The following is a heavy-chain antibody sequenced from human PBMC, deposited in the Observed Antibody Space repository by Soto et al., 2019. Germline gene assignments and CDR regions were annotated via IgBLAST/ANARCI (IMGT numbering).Heavy chain of an antibody. D-gene: IGHD2-8*01. J-gene: IGHJ5*01. CDR1: GDSVSTNSAS. V-gene: IGHV6-1*01. Sequence: QTLSLTCAICGDSVSTNSASWDLIRQSPSRGLEWLGRTYYRSKWFNDHAVSVKGRISINPDTSNNQFSLQLNSVTPDDTAVYYCARLIGNSWLDSWGQGTLVTVSS. CDR2: TYYRSKWFN. CDR3: ARLIGNSWLDS.